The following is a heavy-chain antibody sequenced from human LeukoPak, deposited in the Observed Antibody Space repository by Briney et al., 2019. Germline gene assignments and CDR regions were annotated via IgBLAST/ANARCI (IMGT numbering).Heavy chain of an antibody. CDR3: ARVGSWMQLWLGY. CDR1: GYTFTGYY. V-gene: IGHV1-2*06. J-gene: IGHJ4*02. Sequence: GASVKVSCKASGYTFTGYYMHWVRQAPGQVVEWMGRINPNSGGTNYAQKFQGRVTMTRDTSISTAYMELSRLRSDDTAVYYCARVGSWMQLWLGYWGQGTLVTVSS. D-gene: IGHD5-18*01. CDR2: INPNSGGT.